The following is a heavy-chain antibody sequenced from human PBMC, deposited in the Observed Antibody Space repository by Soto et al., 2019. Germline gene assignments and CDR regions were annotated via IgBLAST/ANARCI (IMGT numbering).Heavy chain of an antibody. D-gene: IGHD1-20*01. J-gene: IGHJ5*02. V-gene: IGHV1-18*01. Sequence: GASVKVSCKASGYTFTSYGISWVRQAPGQGLEWMGWISAYNGNTNYAQKLQGRVTMTTDTSASTAYMELRSLRSDDTAVYYCARSMRYNGLGGLEPWGQGTLVTVSS. CDR1: GYTFTSYG. CDR2: ISAYNGNT. CDR3: ARSMRYNGLGGLEP.